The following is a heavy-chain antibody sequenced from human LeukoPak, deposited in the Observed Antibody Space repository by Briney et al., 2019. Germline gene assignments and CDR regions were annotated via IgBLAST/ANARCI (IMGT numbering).Heavy chain of an antibody. CDR2: INHSGST. CDR1: GGSFSGYY. V-gene: IGHV4-34*01. J-gene: IGHJ4*02. Sequence: PSETLSLTCAVYGGSFSGYYWSWIRQPPGKGLEWIGEINHSGSTNYNPSLKSRVTISVDTSKNQFSLKLSSVTAADTAVYYCASEVDDSSGRQDYWGQGTLVTVSS. CDR3: ASEVDDSSGRQDY. D-gene: IGHD3-22*01.